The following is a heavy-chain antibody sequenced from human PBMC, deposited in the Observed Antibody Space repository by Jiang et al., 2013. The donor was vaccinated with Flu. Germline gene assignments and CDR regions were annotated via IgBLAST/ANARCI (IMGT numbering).Heavy chain of an antibody. D-gene: IGHD3-22*01. CDR2: IDQDGSER. Sequence: QLLESGGGLVQPGGSLRLSCAASGFTFSNYFMTWVRQAPGKGPGWVANIDQDGSERNYVDSVKGRFTISRDNAKNSLYLQMNGLTVEDTAVYYCARDRQHFCPSDSCYYDWFDPWGQGTLVTVSS. CDR1: GFTFSNYF. V-gene: IGHV3-7*01. CDR3: ARDRQHFCPSDSCYYDWFDP. J-gene: IGHJ5*02.